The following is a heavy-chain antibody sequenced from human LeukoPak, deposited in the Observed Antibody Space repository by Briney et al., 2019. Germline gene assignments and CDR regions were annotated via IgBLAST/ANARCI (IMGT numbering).Heavy chain of an antibody. J-gene: IGHJ4*02. Sequence: GGSLRLSCAVSGFAFGSEAMSWVRQSPARGLEWVASISPGGGTTYYADYVKGRFTISRDNSKNSLFVQMNSLRAEDTAVYYCALHDYGGPFDYWGQGTLVTVSS. D-gene: IGHD4-23*01. CDR2: ISPGGGTT. CDR3: ALHDYGGPFDY. V-gene: IGHV3-23*01. CDR1: GFAFGSEA.